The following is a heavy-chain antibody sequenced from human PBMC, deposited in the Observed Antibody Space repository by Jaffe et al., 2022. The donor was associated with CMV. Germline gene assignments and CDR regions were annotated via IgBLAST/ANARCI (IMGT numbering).Heavy chain of an antibody. D-gene: IGHD5-18*01. CDR1: GGSISSYY. CDR2: IYYSGST. V-gene: IGHV4-59*01. Sequence: QVQLQESGPGLVKPSETLSLTCTVSGGSISSYYWSWIRQPPGKGLEWIGYIYYSGSTNYNPSLKSRVTISVDTSKNQFSLKLSSVTAADTAVYYCGYSYGHYYYYMDVWGKGTTVTVSS. J-gene: IGHJ6*03. CDR3: GYSYGHYYYYMDV.